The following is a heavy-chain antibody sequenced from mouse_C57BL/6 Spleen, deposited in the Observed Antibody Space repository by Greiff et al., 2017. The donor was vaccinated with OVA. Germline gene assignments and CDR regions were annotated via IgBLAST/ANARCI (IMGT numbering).Heavy chain of an antibody. V-gene: IGHV1-82*01. CDR2: IYPGDGDT. Sequence: LQESGPELVKPGASVKISCKASGYAFSSSWMNWVKQRPGKGLEWIGRIYPGDGDTNYNGKFKGKATLTADKSSSTAYMQLSSLTSEDSAVYFCAREGDGYYDAMDYWGQGTSVTVSS. D-gene: IGHD2-3*01. CDR1: GYAFSSSW. CDR3: AREGDGYYDAMDY. J-gene: IGHJ4*01.